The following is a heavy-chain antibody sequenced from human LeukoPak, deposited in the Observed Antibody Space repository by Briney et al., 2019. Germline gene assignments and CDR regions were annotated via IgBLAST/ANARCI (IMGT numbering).Heavy chain of an antibody. J-gene: IGHJ4*02. CDR1: GFTFSSYS. CDR3: AKADRDYDYVWGSYRPTTFDY. Sequence: TGGSLRLSCAASGFTFSSYSMNWVRQAPGKGLEWVSSISSSSSYIYYADSVKGRFTNSRDNAKNSLYLQMNSLRAEDTAVYYCAKADRDYDYVWGSYRPTTFDYWGQGTLVTVSS. V-gene: IGHV3-21*01. D-gene: IGHD3-16*02. CDR2: ISSSSSYI.